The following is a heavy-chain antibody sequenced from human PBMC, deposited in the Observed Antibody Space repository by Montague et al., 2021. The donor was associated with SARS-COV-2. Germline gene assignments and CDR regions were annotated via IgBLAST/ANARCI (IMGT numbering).Heavy chain of an antibody. CDR2: ISSTSSYI. D-gene: IGHD1-1*01. V-gene: IGHV3-21*01. J-gene: IGHJ4*02. Sequence: SLRLSCAASGFVSTSYSMNWVRQAPGKGLEWVSSISSTSSYIYYADSVKGRFTISRGSSKTSMYLHMKDLRAEDSAVYYCVRGMLASTGAMSDHWGQGTRVTVSS. CDR1: GFVSTSYS. CDR3: VRGMLASTGAMSDH.